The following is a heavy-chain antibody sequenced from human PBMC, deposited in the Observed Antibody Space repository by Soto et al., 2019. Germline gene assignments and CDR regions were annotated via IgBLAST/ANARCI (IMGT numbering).Heavy chain of an antibody. CDR2: IYYSGST. J-gene: IGHJ5*02. CDR3: ARDMATVVTPSWYWFDP. D-gene: IGHD4-17*01. V-gene: IGHV4-30-4*01. CDR1: GGSISSGDYY. Sequence: SETLSLTCTVSGGSISSGDYYWSWIRQPPGKGLEWIGYIYYSGSTYYNPSLKSRVTISVDTSKNQFSLKLSSVTAADTAVYYCARDMATVVTPSWYWFDPWGQGTLVTVSS.